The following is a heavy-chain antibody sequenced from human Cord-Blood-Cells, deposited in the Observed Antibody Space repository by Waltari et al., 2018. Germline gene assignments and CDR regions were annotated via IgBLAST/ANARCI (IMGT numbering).Heavy chain of an antibody. D-gene: IGHD3-10*01. CDR3: ARDGYYYGSGRGNAFDI. CDR2: FIPILGPA. V-gene: IGHV1-69*18. Sequence: QVQLVKSGAEVKKPGSSVKVAGKASGGTFRSYSIRGVGKGAGQGREWMGRFIPILGPANYHHKFQGRVTFTADESTGPAYMELSSLRSEDTAVYYCARDGYYYGSGRGNAFDIWGQGTMVTVSS. J-gene: IGHJ3*02. CDR1: GGTFRSYS.